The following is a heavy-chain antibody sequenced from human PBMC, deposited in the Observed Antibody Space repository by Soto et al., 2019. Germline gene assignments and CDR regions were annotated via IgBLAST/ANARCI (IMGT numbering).Heavy chain of an antibody. J-gene: IGHJ4*02. CDR3: VHHGGVTYYHDF. CDR1: GGSLSISSW. D-gene: IGHD2-8*01. CDR2: IFYSGST. V-gene: IGHV4-4*02. Sequence: SETLSVTCAVSGGSLSISSWWSWFRQPPGKTLEWLGEIFYSGSTKYNPSLNSRVTISADQSKNDFSLRLSSVTAADTAVYYCVHHGGVTYYHDFWGQGMLVTVSS.